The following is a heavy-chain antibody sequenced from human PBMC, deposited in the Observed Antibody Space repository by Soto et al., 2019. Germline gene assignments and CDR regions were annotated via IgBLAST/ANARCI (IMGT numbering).Heavy chain of an antibody. CDR1: SGSFSGYY. D-gene: IGHD6-19*01. CDR2: IYQGLSI. J-gene: IGHJ4*02. CDR3: AHRPSGWYLFDY. Sequence: PSETLSLTCTVYSGSFSGYYWTWIRQPPGKGLEWIGEIYQGLSIVYSPSLKARLTITKDTSKNQVVLTMTNMDPVDTATYYCAHRPSGWYLFDYWGQGTLVTVSS. V-gene: IGHV4-34*10.